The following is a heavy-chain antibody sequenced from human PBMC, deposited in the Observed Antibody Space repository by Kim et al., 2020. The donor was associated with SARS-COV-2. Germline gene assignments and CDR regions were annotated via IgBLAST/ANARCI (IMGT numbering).Heavy chain of an antibody. Sequence: GGSLRLSCAASGFTFSSYSMNWVRQAPGKGLEWVSSISSSSSYIYYADSVKGRFTISRDNAKNSLYLQMNSLRAEDTAVYYCARGYPGEHHYYYYYGMDVWGQGTTVTVSS. V-gene: IGHV3-21*01. D-gene: IGHD1-1*01. CDR3: ARGYPGEHHYYYYYGMDV. CDR1: GFTFSSYS. J-gene: IGHJ6*02. CDR2: ISSSSSYI.